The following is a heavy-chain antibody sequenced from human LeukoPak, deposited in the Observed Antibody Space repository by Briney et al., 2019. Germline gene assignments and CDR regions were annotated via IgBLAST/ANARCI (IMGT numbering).Heavy chain of an antibody. D-gene: IGHD3-10*01. Sequence: GGSLRLSCAASGFTFDEYAMHWVRQAPGKGLEWVSGISWNSGSKGYADSVKGRFTISRDNAKNSLYLQMNSLGAEDTALYYCAKMGGSGLDDYHYGMDVWGQGTTVTVSS. CDR3: AKMGGSGLDDYHYGMDV. CDR2: ISWNSGSK. CDR1: GFTFDEYA. J-gene: IGHJ6*02. V-gene: IGHV3-9*01.